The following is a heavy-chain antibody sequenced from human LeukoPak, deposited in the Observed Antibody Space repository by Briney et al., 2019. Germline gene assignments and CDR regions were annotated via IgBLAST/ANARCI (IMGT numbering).Heavy chain of an antibody. CDR2: ISHDEVDR. V-gene: IGHV3-30-3*01. D-gene: IGHD2-15*01. CDR3: ARHGGPRLVDDWFDH. CDR1: GLSFRGYA. J-gene: IGHJ5*02. Sequence: PGGSLRLSCEASGLSFRGYAMYWVRQAPGKGLEWLTFISHDEVDRRYSDSVKGRFTVSRDNPKNTLYLQMNDLRFDDTAAYYCARHGGPRLVDDWFDHWGQGTQVTVSA.